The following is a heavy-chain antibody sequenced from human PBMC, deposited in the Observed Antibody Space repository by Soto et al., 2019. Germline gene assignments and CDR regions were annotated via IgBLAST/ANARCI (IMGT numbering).Heavy chain of an antibody. Sequence: QVQLVQSGAEVKKPGSSVKVSCKASGGTFSRYSFTWVRQAPGHGLEWMGRIIPVFGIASYAQKFQGRVTITADKSKSTAYMELSSLRSEDTAVYYCAREDRDRETGLVPAAIDGMDVWGQGTTVTVSS. CDR1: GGTFSRYS. D-gene: IGHD2-2*01. V-gene: IGHV1-69*08. CDR3: AREDRDRETGLVPAAIDGMDV. CDR2: IIPVFGIA. J-gene: IGHJ6*02.